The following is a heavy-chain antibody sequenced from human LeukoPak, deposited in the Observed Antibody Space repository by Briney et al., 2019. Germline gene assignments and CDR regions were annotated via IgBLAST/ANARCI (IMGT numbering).Heavy chain of an antibody. V-gene: IGHV4-59*01. CDR2: IFHSGST. D-gene: IGHD6-13*01. CDR3: ARVYTSSWYRDSLNFDY. Sequence: SETLSLTCTVSGGSIISYGWSWIRQPPGEGLGWIGYIFHSGSTKYNPSLKSRGTISGNTSKNQFSLKLSTVTAPDTAVYYCARVYTSSWYRDSLNFDYWGQGTLVIVSS. CDR1: GGSIISYG. J-gene: IGHJ4*02.